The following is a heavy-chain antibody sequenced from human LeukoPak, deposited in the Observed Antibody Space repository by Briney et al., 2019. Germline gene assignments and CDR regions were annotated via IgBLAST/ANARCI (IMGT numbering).Heavy chain of an antibody. V-gene: IGHV1-69*13. CDR1: GGTFSSYG. CDR3: AREGNLSGYDFFDS. Sequence: SVKVSCKASGGTFSSYGISWLRQAPGQGLEWMGGIIPIFATSNYTQKFQGRVTITADECTSTAYMEVSSLRSEDTAVYFCAREGNLSGYDFFDSWGQGTLVTVSS. CDR2: IIPIFATS. J-gene: IGHJ4*02. D-gene: IGHD5-12*01.